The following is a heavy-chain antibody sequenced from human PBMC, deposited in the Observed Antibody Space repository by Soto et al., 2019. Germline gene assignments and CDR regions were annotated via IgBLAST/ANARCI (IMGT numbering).Heavy chain of an antibody. J-gene: IGHJ6*03. V-gene: IGHV2-5*02. CDR3: SHVLGYCGGGTCYHSVNYMDV. Sequence: QITLKESGPTLVKPTQTLTLTCTFSGFSLSTTAVSVGWIRQPPGKALEWLALIYWDDDKRYSPSLKNRLTITKDTSKNQVVLTMTNMDPVDTATYFCSHVLGYCGGGTCYHSVNYMDVWGEGNTVTVSS. CDR2: IYWDDDK. D-gene: IGHD2-15*01. CDR1: GFSLSTTAVS.